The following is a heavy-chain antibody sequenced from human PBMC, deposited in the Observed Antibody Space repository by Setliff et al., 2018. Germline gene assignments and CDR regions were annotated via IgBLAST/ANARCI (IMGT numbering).Heavy chain of an antibody. CDR1: SGSISSDNYY. CDR2: LSYNGNA. V-gene: IGHV4-39*01. Sequence: PSETLSLTCTVSSGSISSDNYYWGWIRQPPGKGLEWIGTLSYNGNAYYTPSLKSRVTISADTSKNQFSLDLRSGTAADTAVYYCARRAHTVDAPCWGPGMLVTVSS. CDR3: ARRAHTVDAPC. D-gene: IGHD4-17*01. J-gene: IGHJ4*02.